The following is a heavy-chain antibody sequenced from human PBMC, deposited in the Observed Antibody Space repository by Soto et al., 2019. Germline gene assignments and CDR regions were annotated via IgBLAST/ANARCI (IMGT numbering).Heavy chain of an antibody. Sequence: VQVVESGGGWVKPGGSLRRSCAVSGVTFSDHHMDWVRQAPGKGLEWVGRSRKKVDTYIMEYAASVKGRFTFSRDDSKNSLYLQMNSLKTEDTAVYYCACDYREYWGQGTLVTVSS. CDR2: SRKKVDTYIM. CDR3: ACDYREY. V-gene: IGHV3-72*01. CDR1: GVTFSDHH. J-gene: IGHJ4*02. D-gene: IGHD4-17*01.